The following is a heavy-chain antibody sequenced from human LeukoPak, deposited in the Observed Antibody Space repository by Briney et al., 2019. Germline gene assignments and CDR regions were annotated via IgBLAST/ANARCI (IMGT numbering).Heavy chain of an antibody. CDR1: GGSISSSNVYC. V-gene: IGHV4-39*01. J-gene: IGHJ4*02. CDR3: ARWNYGDYFDY. CDR2: IYYSGST. D-gene: IGHD4/OR15-4a*01. Sequence: PSETLSLTCSVAGGSISSSNVYCWGWIRQPPGKGLEWIGNIYYSGSTYYNPSLKSRVTISVDTSKNQFSLKVSSVTAADTAVYYCARWNYGDYFDYWGQGTLVTVSS.